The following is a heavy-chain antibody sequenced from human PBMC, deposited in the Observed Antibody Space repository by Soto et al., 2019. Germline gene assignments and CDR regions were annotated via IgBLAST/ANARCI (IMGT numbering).Heavy chain of an antibody. J-gene: IGHJ4*02. Sequence: GGSLRLSCAASGFTYRSYAMHRVSQAPGKGLEWVAVISYDGSNKYYADSVKGRFTISRDNSKNTLYLQMNSLRAEDTAVYYCARGFSAYDILTGPGGYWGQGTLVTVSS. V-gene: IGHV3-30-3*01. D-gene: IGHD3-9*01. CDR1: GFTYRSYA. CDR3: ARGFSAYDILTGPGGY. CDR2: ISYDGSNK.